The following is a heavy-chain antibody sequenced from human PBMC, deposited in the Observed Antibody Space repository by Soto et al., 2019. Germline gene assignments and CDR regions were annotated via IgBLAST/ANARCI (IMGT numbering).Heavy chain of an antibody. D-gene: IGHD7-27*01. J-gene: IGHJ4*02. CDR1: GYTFSSYA. CDR3: ARDTGDGTFDF. CDR2: INAGYGNT. Sequence: ASVKVSCKAAGYTFSSYAMHWVRQAPGQRLEWMGWINAGYGNTKSSQKFQDRVTISRDTSASTAYMELTSLRSEDTAVYYCARDTGDGTFDFWGQGTLVTVSS. V-gene: IGHV1-3*01.